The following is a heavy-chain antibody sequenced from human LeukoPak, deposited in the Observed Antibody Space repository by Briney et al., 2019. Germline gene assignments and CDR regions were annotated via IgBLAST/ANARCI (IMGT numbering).Heavy chain of an antibody. CDR3: ATSPRQTTVIRGGVYY. V-gene: IGHV1-18*01. D-gene: IGHD4-11*01. J-gene: IGHJ4*02. CDR2: ISAYSGGT. CDR1: GYTFNNNG. Sequence: ASVKVSCKASGYTFNNNGISWVRQAPGQRLEWMGWISAYSGGTKSAQKFQGRVTMTRDTSISTAYMELSRLRSDDTAVYYCATSPRQTTVIRGGVYYWGQGTLVTVSS.